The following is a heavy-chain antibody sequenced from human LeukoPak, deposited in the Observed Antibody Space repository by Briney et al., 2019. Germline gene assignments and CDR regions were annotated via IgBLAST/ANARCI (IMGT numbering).Heavy chain of an antibody. CDR3: ARDAMSSVTTSPYYFDY. D-gene: IGHD4-17*01. Sequence: ASVKVSCKASGHTFSSNYIHWVRQAPGQGLEWMGIINPSGYTTYAQKFQGRVTMTRHTSTSTVYIELSSLRSEDKAVYYCARDAMSSVTTSPYYFDYWGQGTLVTVSS. CDR2: INPSGYT. J-gene: IGHJ4*02. V-gene: IGHV1-46*01. CDR1: GHTFSSNY.